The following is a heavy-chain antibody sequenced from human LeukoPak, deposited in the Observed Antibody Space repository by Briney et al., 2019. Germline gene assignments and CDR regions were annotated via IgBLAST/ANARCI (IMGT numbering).Heavy chain of an antibody. CDR1: GYSFTGYG. J-gene: IGHJ4*02. CDR3: ARDCDRSGYYCY. CDR2: ISAYNGNT. V-gene: IGHV1-18*01. D-gene: IGHD3-22*01. Sequence: ASVKDSCKASGYSFTGYGISWVRQAPGQGLEWMGWISAYNGNTNYAQKLQGRVTMTTDTSTSTAYMELRSLRSDDTAVYYCARDCDRSGYYCYRGQGTLVTVSS.